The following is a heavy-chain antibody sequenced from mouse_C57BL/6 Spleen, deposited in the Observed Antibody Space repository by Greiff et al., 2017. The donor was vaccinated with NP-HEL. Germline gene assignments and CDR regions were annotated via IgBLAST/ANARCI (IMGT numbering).Heavy chain of an antibody. V-gene: IGHV1-55*01. CDR2: IYPGSGST. D-gene: IGHD1-1*01. Sequence: VQLQQSGAELVKPGASVKMSCKASGYTFTSYWITWVKQRPGQGLEWIGDIYPGSGSTNYNEKFKSKATLTVDTSSSTAYMQLSSLTSEDSAVYYCAREGDYGSSYRDFDYWGQGTTLTVSS. CDR3: AREGDYGSSYRDFDY. CDR1: GYTFTSYW. J-gene: IGHJ2*01.